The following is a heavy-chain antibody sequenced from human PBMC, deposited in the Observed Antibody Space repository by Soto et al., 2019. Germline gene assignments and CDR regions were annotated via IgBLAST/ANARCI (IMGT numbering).Heavy chain of an antibody. D-gene: IGHD3-22*01. CDR2: ISAYNGNT. Sequence: ASVKVSCKASGYTFTSYGISWVRQAPGQGLEWMGWISAYNGNTNYAQKLQGRVTMTTDTSTSTAYMELRSLRSDDTAVYYCARDRHYYDSRGIPLFDYWGQGTLVTVS. J-gene: IGHJ4*02. V-gene: IGHV1-18*01. CDR1: GYTFTSYG. CDR3: ARDRHYYDSRGIPLFDY.